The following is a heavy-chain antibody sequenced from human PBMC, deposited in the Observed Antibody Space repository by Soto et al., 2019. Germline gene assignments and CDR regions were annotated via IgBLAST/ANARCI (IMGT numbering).Heavy chain of an antibody. Sequence: SVKVSCKASGGTFSSYAISWVRPAPGQGLEWMGGIIPIFGTANYAQKFQGRVTITADESTSTAYMELSSLRSEDTAVYYCARDHLGADHSPNYDFWSGPFDYWGQGTLVTLSS. V-gene: IGHV1-69*13. J-gene: IGHJ4*02. CDR2: IIPIFGTA. CDR3: ARDHLGADHSPNYDFWSGPFDY. CDR1: GGTFSSYA. D-gene: IGHD3-3*01.